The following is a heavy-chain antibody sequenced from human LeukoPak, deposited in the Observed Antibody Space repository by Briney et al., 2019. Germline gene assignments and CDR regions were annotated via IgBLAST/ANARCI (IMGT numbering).Heavy chain of an antibody. J-gene: IGHJ6*03. Sequence: SETLSLTCTVSDDSITMYYWTWIRQPPGKGLEWIGSIYYSGSTYYNPSLKSRVTISVDTSKNQFSLKLSSVTAADTAVYYCARSRDGFWSGYYYYYYMDVWGKGTTVTVSS. CDR3: ARSRDGFWSGYYYYYYMDV. CDR1: DDSITMYY. D-gene: IGHD3-3*01. CDR2: IYYSGST. V-gene: IGHV4-59*12.